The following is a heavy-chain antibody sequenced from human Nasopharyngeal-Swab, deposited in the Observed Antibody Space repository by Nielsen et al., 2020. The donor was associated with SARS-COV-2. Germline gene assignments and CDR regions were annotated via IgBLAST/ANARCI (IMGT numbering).Heavy chain of an antibody. V-gene: IGHV3-30*18. Sequence: GESLKISCAASGFTFSSYGMHWVRQAPGKGLEWVAVISYDGSNKYYADSVKGRFTISRDNSKNTLYLQMNSLRAEDTAVYYRAKDFRSGWTSYYYYYMDVWGKGTTVTVSS. CDR3: AKDFRSGWTSYYYYYMDV. CDR1: GFTFSSYG. J-gene: IGHJ6*03. CDR2: ISYDGSNK. D-gene: IGHD6-19*01.